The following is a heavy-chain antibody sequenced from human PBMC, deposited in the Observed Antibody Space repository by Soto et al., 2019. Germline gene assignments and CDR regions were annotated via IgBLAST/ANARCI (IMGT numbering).Heavy chain of an antibody. CDR3: AKAFSRTYSSSQKPDY. J-gene: IGHJ4*02. V-gene: IGHV3-30*18. CDR2: ISYDGTNK. CDR1: GFTFSSYG. D-gene: IGHD6-6*01. Sequence: QVQLVESGGGVVQPGRSLRLSCAASGFTFSSYGMHWVRQAPGKGLEWVAVISYDGTNKYYADSVKGRFTISRDNSKNTLDLQMNSLRAEDTAVYYCAKAFSRTYSSSQKPDYWGQGTLVTVSS.